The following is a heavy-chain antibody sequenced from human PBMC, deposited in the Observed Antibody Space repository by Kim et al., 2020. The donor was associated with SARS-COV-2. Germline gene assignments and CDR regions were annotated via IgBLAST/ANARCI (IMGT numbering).Heavy chain of an antibody. D-gene: IGHD3-22*01. V-gene: IGHV3-30*18. CDR3: AKLRYYYDSGGYYPFDY. CDR1: GFTFSSYG. Sequence: GGSLRLSCAASGFTFSSYGMHWVRQAPGKGLEWVAVISYDGSNIYYADSVKGRFTISRDNSKNTLYLQVNSLRAEDTAVYYCAKLRYYYDSGGYYPFDYWGQGTLVTVSS. J-gene: IGHJ4*02. CDR2: ISYDGSNI.